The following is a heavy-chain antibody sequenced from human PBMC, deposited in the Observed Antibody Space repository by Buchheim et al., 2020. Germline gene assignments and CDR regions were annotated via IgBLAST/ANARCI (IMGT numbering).Heavy chain of an antibody. D-gene: IGHD5-24*01. V-gene: IGHV3-7*01. J-gene: IGHJ4*02. CDR3: ARRRGDHTHYYFDY. CDR2: IKQDGSEK. CDR1: GFTFTTYW. Sequence: EVQPVESGGGLVQPGGSLRLSCGASGFTFTTYWMSWVRQALGKGLEWLANIKQDGSEKYYVDSVKGRFTISRDNAKNSLYLQMNSLRAGDTAVYYCARRRGDHTHYYFDYWGQGTL.